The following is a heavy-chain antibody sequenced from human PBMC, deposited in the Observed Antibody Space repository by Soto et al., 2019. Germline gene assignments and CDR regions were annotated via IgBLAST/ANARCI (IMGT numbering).Heavy chain of an antibody. V-gene: IGHV6-1*01. CDR2: TYYRSKWYN. D-gene: IGHD6-19*01. CDR1: GDSVSSNSAA. Sequence: QSQTLSLTCAISGDSVSSNSAAWNWIRQSPSRGLEWLGRTYYRSKWYNDYAVSVKSRITINPDTSKNQFSLQLNSVTPEDTAVYYCARGQQWPVYGSLHWFDPWGQGTLVTVSS. CDR3: ARGQQWPVYGSLHWFDP. J-gene: IGHJ5*02.